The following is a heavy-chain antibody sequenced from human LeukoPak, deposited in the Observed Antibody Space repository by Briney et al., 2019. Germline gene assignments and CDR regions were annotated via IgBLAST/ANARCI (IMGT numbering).Heavy chain of an antibody. Sequence: GGSLRLSCAASGFTFSSDSMNWVRQAPGKGLEWVSSISSSSSYIYYADSVKGRFTISRDNAKNSLYLQMNSLRAEDTAVYYCARAVAAAGRSWWFDPWGQGTLVTVSS. V-gene: IGHV3-21*01. J-gene: IGHJ5*02. D-gene: IGHD6-13*01. CDR1: GFTFSSDS. CDR2: ISSSSSYI. CDR3: ARAVAAAGRSWWFDP.